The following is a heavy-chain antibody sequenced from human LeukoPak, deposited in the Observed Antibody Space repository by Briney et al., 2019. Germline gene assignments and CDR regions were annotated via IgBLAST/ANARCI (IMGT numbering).Heavy chain of an antibody. CDR2: INHSGST. J-gene: IGHJ5*02. Sequence: SETLSLTCAVYGGSFSGYYWSWIRQPPGKGLEWIGEINHSGSTNYSPSLKSRVTISVDTSKNQFSLKMSSVTAADTAVYYCARSTGYNNGNADDHWGQGTLVTISA. V-gene: IGHV4-34*01. D-gene: IGHD5-18*01. CDR1: GGSFSGYY. CDR3: ARSTGYNNGNADDH.